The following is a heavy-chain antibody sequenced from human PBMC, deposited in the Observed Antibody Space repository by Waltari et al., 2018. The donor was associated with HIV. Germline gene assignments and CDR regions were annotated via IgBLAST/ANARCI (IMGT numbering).Heavy chain of an antibody. CDR2: ITYDGSNK. Sequence: QVQLVESGGDVVQPGGSLRLSCAVAGFPFSMYGMHWVRQAPGKGLEWMSFITYDGSNKYYADSVKGRFTISRDSSKNTLYLQMNGLRSEDTAVYYCAKDGYTPTYFDYWGQGTLVTVSS. CDR3: AKDGYTPTYFDY. D-gene: IGHD1-1*01. V-gene: IGHV3-30*02. CDR1: GFPFSMYG. J-gene: IGHJ4*02.